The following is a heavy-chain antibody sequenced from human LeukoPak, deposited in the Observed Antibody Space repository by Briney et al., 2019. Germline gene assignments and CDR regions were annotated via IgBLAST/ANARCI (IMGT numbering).Heavy chain of an antibody. CDR3: ARIRGGNSYYYYYYMDV. Sequence: TSETLSLTCAVYGGSFSGYYWSWIRQPPGKGLEWIGEINHSGSTTYNPSLKSRVTISVDTSKNQFSLKLSSVTAADTAVYYCARIRGGNSYYYYYYMDVWGEGTTVTVSS. CDR2: INHSGST. CDR1: GGSFSGYY. V-gene: IGHV4-34*01. J-gene: IGHJ6*03. D-gene: IGHD1-7*01.